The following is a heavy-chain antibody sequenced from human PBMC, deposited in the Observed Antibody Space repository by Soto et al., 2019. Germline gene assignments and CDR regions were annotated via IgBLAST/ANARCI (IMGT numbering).Heavy chain of an antibody. CDR2: IYPGASDT. CDR1: GYSLTNSFSSYW. Sequence: PGESLKISCQGSGYSLTNSFSSYWIGWVRQMPGKGLEWMGIIYPGASDTRYNPSFQGQITISADKSISTAYLQWSSLKASDTAMYYCARLGSEGGVGSFPLRYYYYYGMDVWGQGTTVTVSS. CDR3: ARLGSEGGVGSFPLRYYYYYGMDV. D-gene: IGHD3-10*01. V-gene: IGHV5-51*01. J-gene: IGHJ6*02.